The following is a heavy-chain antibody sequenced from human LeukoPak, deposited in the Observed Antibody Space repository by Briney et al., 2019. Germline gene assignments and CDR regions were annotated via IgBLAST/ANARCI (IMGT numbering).Heavy chain of an antibody. Sequence: SETLSLTCTVSGGSISSSSYYWGWIRQLPGKGLEWIGSIYYSGSTYYNPSLKSRVTMSVDTSKNHFSLNLSSVTAADTAVYYCSTHYFDSSGYFRYFQHWGQGTLVTVSS. V-gene: IGHV4-39*07. J-gene: IGHJ1*01. CDR2: IYYSGST. CDR1: GGSISSSSYY. D-gene: IGHD3-22*01. CDR3: STHYFDSSGYFRYFQH.